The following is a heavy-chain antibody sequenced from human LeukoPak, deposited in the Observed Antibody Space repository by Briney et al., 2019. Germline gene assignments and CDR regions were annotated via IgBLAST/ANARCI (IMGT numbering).Heavy chain of an antibody. D-gene: IGHD2-15*01. J-gene: IGHJ4*02. CDR2: ISGTSSVI. CDR1: GATFSSHT. Sequence: GGSLRLSCAASGATFSSHTMNWVRQAPGKGLEWISYISGTSSVIYYADSVKGRFTISRDNAKNSLYLQMSSLRAEDTAVYYCARDYTYCSGSRCYDRFDYWGQGIRVTVSS. V-gene: IGHV3-48*04. CDR3: ARDYTYCSGSRCYDRFDY.